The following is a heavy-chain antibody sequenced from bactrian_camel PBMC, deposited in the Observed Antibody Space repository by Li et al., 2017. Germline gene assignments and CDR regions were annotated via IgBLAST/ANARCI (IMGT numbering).Heavy chain of an antibody. D-gene: IGHD2*01. J-gene: IGHJ6*01. CDR2: IDGDGAT. CDR3: AAARIYTVSGSSCYTRWRGGGPDFGV. CDR1: GYTYSGYC. V-gene: IGHV3S26*01. Sequence: HVQLVESGGGSVETGGSLKLSCAVSGYTYSGYCMAWFRQAPGKEREGVAAIDGDGATVYADSVKGRFTITHDNAKNTLWLQMGSLTPEDTARYYCAAARIYTVSGSSCYTRWRGGGPDFGVWGQGTQVTVS.